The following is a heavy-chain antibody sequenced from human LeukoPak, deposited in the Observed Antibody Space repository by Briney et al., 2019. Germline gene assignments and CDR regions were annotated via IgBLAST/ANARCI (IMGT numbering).Heavy chain of an antibody. CDR3: ARDKAVTTEVTQHFQH. V-gene: IGHV1-18*01. D-gene: IGHD4-23*01. CDR1: GYTFTNYG. Sequence: GASVKVSCKASGYTFTNYGFSWVRQAPGQGLGWMGWISAYNGYTDYAQKFQFRVTMTTDTSTSTAYMELRSLRSDDTAVYYCARDKAVTTEVTQHFQHWGQGTLVTVSS. CDR2: ISAYNGYT. J-gene: IGHJ1*01.